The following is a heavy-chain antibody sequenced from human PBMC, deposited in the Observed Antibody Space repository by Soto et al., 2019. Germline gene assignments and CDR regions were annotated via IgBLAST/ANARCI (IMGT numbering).Heavy chain of an antibody. Sequence: ASVKVSCKASGYTFTSYDINWVRQATGQGLEWMGWMNPNSGNTGYAQKFQGRVTMTRNTSISTAYMELSSLRSEDTAVYYCARKEKYYGSGSHAHLFKSDYYMDVWGKGTTVTVSS. CDR1: GYTFTSYD. D-gene: IGHD3-10*01. CDR3: ARKEKYYGSGSHAHLFKSDYYMDV. CDR2: MNPNSGNT. J-gene: IGHJ6*03. V-gene: IGHV1-8*01.